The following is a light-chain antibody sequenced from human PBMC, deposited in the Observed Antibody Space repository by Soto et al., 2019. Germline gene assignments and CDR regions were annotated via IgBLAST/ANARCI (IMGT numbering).Light chain of an antibody. CDR3: QQADTFTIT. V-gene: IGKV1-39*01. J-gene: IGKJ5*01. Sequence: DIHMTQSPSSLSASVGDRVTITCRESQSIRNYLNWYQQKRGKAPKLXIYSASSLQSGVPSRFSGSGVGTDFTRTISSLQPEDFATDYCQQADTFTITFGQGTRLEIK. CDR1: QSIRNY. CDR2: SAS.